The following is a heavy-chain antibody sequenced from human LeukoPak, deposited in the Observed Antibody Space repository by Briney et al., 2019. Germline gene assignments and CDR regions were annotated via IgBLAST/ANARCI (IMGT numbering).Heavy chain of an antibody. CDR2: IYPGDSDT. CDR3: ARQELCRPLRY. V-gene: IGHV5-51*01. Sequence: GESLKISCKGSGYSFTNYWIAWVRQMPGKGLEWMGIIYPGDSDTRYSSSFQGQVTISADKSISTAYLQWSSLKASDTAMYYCARQELCRPLRYWGQGTLVTVSS. D-gene: IGHD1-7*01. CDR1: GYSFTNYW. J-gene: IGHJ4*02.